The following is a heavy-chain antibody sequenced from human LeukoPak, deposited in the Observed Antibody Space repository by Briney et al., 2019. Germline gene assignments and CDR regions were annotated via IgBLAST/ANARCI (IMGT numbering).Heavy chain of an antibody. Sequence: ASVKVSCKASGYTFTSYDINWVRQATGQGLEWMGWMNPNSGNTGYAQKFQGRVTITRNTSISTAYMELSSLRSEDTAVYYCARVISSSWEYYFDYWGQGTLVTVSS. CDR2: MNPNSGNT. J-gene: IGHJ4*02. D-gene: IGHD6-13*01. CDR3: ARVISSSWEYYFDY. CDR1: GYTFTSYD. V-gene: IGHV1-8*03.